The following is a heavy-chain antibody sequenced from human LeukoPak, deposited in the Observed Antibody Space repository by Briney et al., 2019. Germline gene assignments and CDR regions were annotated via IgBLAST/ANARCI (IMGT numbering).Heavy chain of an antibody. Sequence: PSETLSLTCTVSGGSISSYYWSWIRQPAGKGLDWIGRIHGSGSSGSTNYNPSLKSRVTILVDTSKNQFSLKLSSVTAADTAVYYCARGHSPVTTKVSYFQHWGQGTLVTVSS. CDR3: ARGHSPVTTKVSYFQH. CDR2: IHGSGSSGST. CDR1: GGSISSYY. J-gene: IGHJ1*01. D-gene: IGHD4-17*01. V-gene: IGHV4-4*07.